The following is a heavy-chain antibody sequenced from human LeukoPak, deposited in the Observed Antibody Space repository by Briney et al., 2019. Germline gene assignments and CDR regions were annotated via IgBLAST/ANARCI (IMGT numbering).Heavy chain of an antibody. Sequence: PSETLSLTCAVYGGSFSGYYWSWIRQPPGKGLEWIGEINHSGSTNYNPSLKSRVTMSVDTSKNQFSLKLSSVTAADTAVYYCARWIRNNNWFDPGAREPWSPSPQ. D-gene: IGHD5-18*01. CDR2: INHSGST. V-gene: IGHV4-34*01. CDR1: GGSFSGYY. CDR3: ARWIRNNNWFDP. J-gene: IGHJ5*02.